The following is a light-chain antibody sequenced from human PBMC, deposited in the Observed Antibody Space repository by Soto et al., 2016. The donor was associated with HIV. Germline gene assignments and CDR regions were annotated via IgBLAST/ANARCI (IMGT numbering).Light chain of an antibody. Sequence: AIRMTQSPSSFSASTGDRVTITCRASQSISTYLAWYQQKPGKAPNLLIYGASTLQSGVPSRFSGSGSGTDFTLTISCLQSEDFATYYCQQYYSYPLTFGGGPKWRSN. CDR2: GAS. V-gene: IGKV1-8*01. CDR3: QQYYSYPLT. CDR1: QSISTY. J-gene: IGKJ4*01.